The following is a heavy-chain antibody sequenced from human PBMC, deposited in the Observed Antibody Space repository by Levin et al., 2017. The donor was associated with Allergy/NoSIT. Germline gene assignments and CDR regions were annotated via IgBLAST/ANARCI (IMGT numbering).Heavy chain of an antibody. CDR2: IKQDGSEK. V-gene: IGHV3-7*01. CDR3: ARGGVRRIAARDY. D-gene: IGHD6-6*01. J-gene: IGHJ4*02. Sequence: GESLKISCAASGFTFSSYWMSWVRQAPGKGLEWVANIKQDGSEKYYVDSVKGRFTISRDNAKNSLYLQMNSLRAEDTAVYYCARGGVRRIAARDYWGQGTLVTVSS. CDR1: GFTFSSYW.